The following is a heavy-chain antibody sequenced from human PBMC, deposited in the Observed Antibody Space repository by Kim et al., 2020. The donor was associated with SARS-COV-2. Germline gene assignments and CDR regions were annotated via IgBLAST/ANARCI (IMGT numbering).Heavy chain of an antibody. Sequence: GGSLRLSCAASGFTVSSNYMSWVRQAPGKGLEWVSVIYSGGSTYYADSVKGRFTISRDNSKNTLYLQMNNLRAEDTAVYSCARSRAAYCSGGSCYGGMDVWGQVTTVTVSS. V-gene: IGHV3-66*01. CDR3: ARSRAAYCSGGSCYGGMDV. CDR1: GFTVSSNY. J-gene: IGHJ6*02. CDR2: IYSGGST. D-gene: IGHD2-15*01.